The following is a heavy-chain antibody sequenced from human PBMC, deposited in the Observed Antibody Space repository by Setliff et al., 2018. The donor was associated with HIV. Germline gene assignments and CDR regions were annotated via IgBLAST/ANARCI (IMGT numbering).Heavy chain of an antibody. CDR1: GYTFTTYG. Sequence: ASVKVSCKASGYTFTTYGISWVRQAPGHGLEWMGWISPYIGHTNYASRLLGRVTLTTDTSTSTAYMELRSLSSDDTAVYFCARARLQGIVTAVGPRDNCLDPWGQGTRVTVSS. V-gene: IGHV1-18*01. CDR2: ISPYIGHT. J-gene: IGHJ5*02. D-gene: IGHD3-9*01. CDR3: ARARLQGIVTAVGPRDNCLDP.